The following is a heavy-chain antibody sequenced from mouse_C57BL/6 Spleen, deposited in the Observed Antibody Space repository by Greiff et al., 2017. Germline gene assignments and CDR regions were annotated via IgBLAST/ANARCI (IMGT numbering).Heavy chain of an antibody. J-gene: IGHJ3*01. CDR1: GYAFSSSW. CDR3: AKNLRSGVTPFAY. D-gene: IGHD2-2*01. Sequence: VQLQQSGPELVKPGASVKISCKASGYAFSSSWMNWVKQRPGKGLEWIGRIYPGDGDTNCNGKFKGKATLTADKSSSTAYMQLSSLTSEDSAVYFCAKNLRSGVTPFAYWGQGTLVTVSA. CDR2: IYPGDGDT. V-gene: IGHV1-82*01.